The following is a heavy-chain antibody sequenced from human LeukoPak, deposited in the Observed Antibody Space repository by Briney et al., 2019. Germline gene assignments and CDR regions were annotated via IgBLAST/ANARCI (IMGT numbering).Heavy chain of an antibody. D-gene: IGHD3-22*01. CDR1: GYTLTGLS. V-gene: IGHV1-24*01. CDR2: FDPEDGET. CDR3: ATGRGGYYDSSGQFY. Sequence: GASVKVSCKVSGYTLTGLSMHWVRQAPGKGLEWMGGFDPEDGETIYAQKFQGRVTMTEDTSTDTAYMELSSLRSEDTAVYYCATGRGGYYDSSGQFYWGQGTLVTVSS. J-gene: IGHJ4*02.